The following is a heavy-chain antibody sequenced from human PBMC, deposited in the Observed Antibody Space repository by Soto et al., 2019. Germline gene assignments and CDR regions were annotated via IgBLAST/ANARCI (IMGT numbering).Heavy chain of an antibody. Sequence: PGGSLRLSCAASGFTFSSYAMSWVRQAPGKGLEWVSAISGSGGSTYYADSVKGRFTISRDNSKNTLYLQMNSLRAEDTAVYYCAKKVFPVVKGYPDYWGQGTLVTVSS. CDR1: GFTFSSYA. D-gene: IGHD2-15*01. CDR3: AKKVFPVVKGYPDY. J-gene: IGHJ4*02. CDR2: ISGSGGST. V-gene: IGHV3-23*01.